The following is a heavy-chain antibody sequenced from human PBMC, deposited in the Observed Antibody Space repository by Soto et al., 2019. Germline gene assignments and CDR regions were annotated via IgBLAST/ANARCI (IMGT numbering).Heavy chain of an antibody. V-gene: IGHV4-31*03. CDR3: EASGGPEGDRFDP. Sequence: SETLSLTCTVTGGSIRRRGYYWSWIRQRPGEGLEWIGFVYYRGTTDYNPSLRSRMTISADTSRNQFYLDVTSVTVADTAFYYCEASGGPEGDRFDPWGQGILVTVSS. D-gene: IGHD2-8*02. CDR1: GGSIRRRGYY. J-gene: IGHJ5*02. CDR2: VYYRGTT.